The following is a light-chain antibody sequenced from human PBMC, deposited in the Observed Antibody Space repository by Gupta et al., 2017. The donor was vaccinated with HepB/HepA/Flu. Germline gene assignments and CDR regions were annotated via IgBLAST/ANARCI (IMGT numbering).Light chain of an antibody. CDR3: QQSYVTPRT. V-gene: IGKV1-39*01. J-gene: IGKJ1*01. Sequence: DIQMTQSPSSLSAAVGDRVTITCRASQNINNYLNWYHQKPGEVPKLLIYAASSLQSGVPSKFSGSGSGTDFTLTITDLQPEDFGSVFCQQSYVTPRTFGQGTKVEIK. CDR1: QNINNY. CDR2: AAS.